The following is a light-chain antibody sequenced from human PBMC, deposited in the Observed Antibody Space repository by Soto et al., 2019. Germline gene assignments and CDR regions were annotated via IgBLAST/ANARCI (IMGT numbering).Light chain of an antibody. V-gene: IGKV3-15*01. CDR2: GAS. Sequence: EIVMTQSPATLSVSPGGRATLSCRASQSISSNLAWYHQKPGQAPRLLIYGASTRATGIPARFSGSGSGTDFTLTISCLQSEDFATYYCQQYYSYLLAFGGGTRLEIK. J-gene: IGKJ5*01. CDR1: QSISSN. CDR3: QQYYSYLLA.